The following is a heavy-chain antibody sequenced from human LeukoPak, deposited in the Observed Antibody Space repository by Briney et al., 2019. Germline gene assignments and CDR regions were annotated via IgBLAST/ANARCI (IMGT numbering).Heavy chain of an antibody. CDR2: IYHSGGT. CDR3: ARILRFPPGSDY. V-gene: IGHV4-39*07. CDR1: GGSISSSSYY. D-gene: IGHD3-3*01. J-gene: IGHJ4*02. Sequence: PSETLSLTCTVSGGSISSSSYYWGWIRQPPGKGLEWIGSIYHSGGTYYNPSLKSRVTISVDTSKNQSSLKLSSVTAADTAVYYCARILRFPPGSDYWGQGTLVTVSS.